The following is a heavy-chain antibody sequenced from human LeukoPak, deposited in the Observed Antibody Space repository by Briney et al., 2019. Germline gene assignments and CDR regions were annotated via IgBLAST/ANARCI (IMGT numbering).Heavy chain of an antibody. Sequence: GSLRLSCTVSGLRFTDFVVQWVRQAPGKGLEWVAVTSADESIKSYSDSVRGRFTISRDNFKNILYLQMDSLGLEDTAVYFCARDPFLGGPDFLDYWGRGTLVTVSS. J-gene: IGHJ4*02. CDR3: ARDPFLGGPDFLDY. V-gene: IGHV3-30*03. CDR2: TSADESIK. D-gene: IGHD1-26*01. CDR1: GLRFTDFV.